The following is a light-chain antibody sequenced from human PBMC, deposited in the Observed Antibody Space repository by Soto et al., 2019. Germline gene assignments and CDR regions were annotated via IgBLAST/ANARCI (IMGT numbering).Light chain of an antibody. CDR2: DAS. J-gene: IGKJ2*01. CDR1: QSVSSY. Sequence: EIVLPQSPATLSLSPGETATLSCRASQSVSSYLAWYQQKPGQAPRLLIYDASNRATGIPARFSGSGSGTDFTLTISSLEPEDFAVYYCQQRSNWPLSFGQGTKLEIK. V-gene: IGKV3-11*01. CDR3: QQRSNWPLS.